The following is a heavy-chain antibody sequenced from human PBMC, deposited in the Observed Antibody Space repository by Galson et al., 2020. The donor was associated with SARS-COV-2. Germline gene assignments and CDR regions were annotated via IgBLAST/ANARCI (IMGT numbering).Heavy chain of an antibody. D-gene: IGHD2-2*01. CDR3: ARESSSRDGDYCYYMDV. Sequence: ASVKVSCKASGYTFTGYYMHWVRQAPGQGLEWMGWINPNSGGTNYAQKFQGWVTMTRDTSSSTAYRELSRLRSDDTAVYYCARESSSRDGDYCYYMDVWGKGTTVTVSS. CDR2: INPNSGGT. J-gene: IGHJ6*03. CDR1: GYTFTGYY. V-gene: IGHV1-2*04.